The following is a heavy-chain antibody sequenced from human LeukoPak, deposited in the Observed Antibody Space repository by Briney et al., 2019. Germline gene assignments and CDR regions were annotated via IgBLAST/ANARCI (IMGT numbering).Heavy chain of an antibody. J-gene: IGHJ4*02. D-gene: IGHD6-13*01. CDR2: IVGSSST. Sequence: GSLRLSCAASGFTFSNFAMTWVRQAPGKGLEWVSSIVGSSSTYYADSLKGRFTISRDNAKNSLYLQMNSLRAEDTAVYYCARIGAGSSRDYWGQGTLVTVSS. CDR1: GFTFSNFA. CDR3: ARIGAGSSRDY. V-gene: IGHV3-21*01.